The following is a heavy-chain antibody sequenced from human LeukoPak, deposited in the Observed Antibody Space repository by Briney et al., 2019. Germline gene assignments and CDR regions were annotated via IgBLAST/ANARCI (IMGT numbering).Heavy chain of an antibody. Sequence: GESLKISCKGSGYSFTSYWIGWVRQMPGKGLEWMGIIYPGDSYTNYNPSFRGHITISADKSSSTAYLHWSSLKASDTAMYFCARQYSGYDYYFDYWGQGILVTVSS. D-gene: IGHD5-12*01. J-gene: IGHJ4*02. V-gene: IGHV5-51*01. CDR2: IYPGDSYT. CDR1: GYSFTSYW. CDR3: ARQYSGYDYYFDY.